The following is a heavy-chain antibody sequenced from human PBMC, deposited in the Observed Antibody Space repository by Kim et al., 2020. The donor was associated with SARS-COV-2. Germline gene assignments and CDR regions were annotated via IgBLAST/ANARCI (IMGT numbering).Heavy chain of an antibody. D-gene: IGHD2-21*01. Sequence: GGSLRLSCAASGFNFKAYSFSWVRQAPGKGLEWVSFIAITGSRIYNADSLKGRFTISRDSARNTAFLQMNNLTDEDTAVYYCAKVHESSGDPVVDGWF. CDR2: IAITGSRI. J-gene: IGHJ5*01. V-gene: IGHV3-48*02. CDR1: GFNFKAYS. CDR3: AKVHESSGDPVVDGWF.